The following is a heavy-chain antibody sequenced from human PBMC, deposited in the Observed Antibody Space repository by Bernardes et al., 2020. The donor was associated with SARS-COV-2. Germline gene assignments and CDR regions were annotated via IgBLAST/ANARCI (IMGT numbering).Heavy chain of an antibody. V-gene: IGHV1-69*10. CDR2: IILTLGTI. J-gene: IGHJ4*02. D-gene: IGHD6-19*01. Sequence: SVKVSCKASGGTFSSYGVNWVRQAPGQGLEWMGGIILTLGTINNAQKFQGRVTITADKSTSTVYMELNSLRSEDTAVYYCTITRGLEQWLILPFDFWGQGTLVTVSS. CDR1: GGTFSSYG. CDR3: TITRGLEQWLILPFDF.